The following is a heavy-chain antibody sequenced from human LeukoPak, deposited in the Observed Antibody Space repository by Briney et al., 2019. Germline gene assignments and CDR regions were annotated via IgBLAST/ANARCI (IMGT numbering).Heavy chain of an antibody. CDR3: AKKLLTVTTWGFDY. V-gene: IGHV3-23*01. Sequence: GGSLRLSCAASGFTFSSYAISWVRQVPGKGLECVSAISGSGGSTYYADSVKGRFTISRDNSKNTLYLQMNSLRAEDTAVYYCAKKLLTVTTWGFDYWGQGSLVTVSS. D-gene: IGHD4-11*01. CDR2: ISGSGGST. CDR1: GFTFSSYA. J-gene: IGHJ4*02.